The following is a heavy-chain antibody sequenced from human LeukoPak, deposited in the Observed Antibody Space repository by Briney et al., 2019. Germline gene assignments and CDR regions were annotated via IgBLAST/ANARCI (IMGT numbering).Heavy chain of an antibody. CDR2: ISSSSSYI. CDR3: ARVLSGSGGYFDY. CDR1: GFTFDDYT. D-gene: IGHD2/OR15-2a*01. Sequence: GGSLRLSCAASGFTFDDYTMHWVRQAPGKGLEWVSSISSSSSYIYYADSVKGRFTISRDNAKNSLYLQMNSLRAEDTAVYYCARVLSGSGGYFDYWGQGTLVTVSS. J-gene: IGHJ4*02. V-gene: IGHV3-21*01.